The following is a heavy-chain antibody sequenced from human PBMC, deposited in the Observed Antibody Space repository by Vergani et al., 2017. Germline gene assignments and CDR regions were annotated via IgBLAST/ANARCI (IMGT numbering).Heavy chain of an antibody. CDR1: GGSISSGGYS. CDR3: AREDSGYHDY. CDR2: IYYSGST. Sequence: QLQLQESGSGLVKPSQTLSLTCAVSGGSISSGGYSWSWIRQPPGKGLEWIGYIYYSGSTNYNPSLKSRVTISVDTSKNQFSLKLSSVTAADTAVYYCAREDSGYHDYWGQGTLVTVSS. D-gene: IGHD3-22*01. J-gene: IGHJ4*02. V-gene: IGHV4-30-2*01.